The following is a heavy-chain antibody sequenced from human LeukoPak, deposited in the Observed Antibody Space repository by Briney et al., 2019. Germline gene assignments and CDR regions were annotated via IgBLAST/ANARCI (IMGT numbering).Heavy chain of an antibody. Sequence: PSETLSLTCAVSGGSISSGGYSWSWIRQPPGKGLAWIGYIFYSGSTYYNPSLKSRVTISVDTSKNQFSLKLSSVTAADTAVYYCARVLITGGLSLSGWFDPWGQGTLVTVSS. CDR1: GGSISSGGYS. CDR3: ARVLITGGLSLSGWFDP. V-gene: IGHV4-30-4*07. J-gene: IGHJ5*02. D-gene: IGHD2-8*02. CDR2: IFYSGST.